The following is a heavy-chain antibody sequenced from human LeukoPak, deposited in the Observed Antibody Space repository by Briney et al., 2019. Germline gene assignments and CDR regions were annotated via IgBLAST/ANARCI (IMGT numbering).Heavy chain of an antibody. D-gene: IGHD6-19*01. Sequence: GGSLRLSCAASGFTLGNYAMSWVRQAPGKGLEWVSAISGSGGSTYYADSVKGRFTISRDNSKNTLYLQMNSLRAEDTAVYYCAKGLYSSGWSPLTQYYYYYYGMDVWGQGTTVTVSS. CDR1: GFTLGNYA. V-gene: IGHV3-23*01. CDR2: ISGSGGST. J-gene: IGHJ6*02. CDR3: AKGLYSSGWSPLTQYYYYYYGMDV.